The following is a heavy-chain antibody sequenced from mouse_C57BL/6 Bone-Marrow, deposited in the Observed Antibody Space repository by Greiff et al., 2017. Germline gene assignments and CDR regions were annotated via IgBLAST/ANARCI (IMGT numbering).Heavy chain of an antibody. D-gene: IGHD2-2*01. Sequence: QVQLQQPGAELVRPGTSVKLSCKASGYTFTSYWMHWVKQRPGQGLEWIGVIDPSDSYTNYNQKFKGKATLTVDTSSSTAYMKLSSLTSEDSAVYYCARWGGYPWYFDVWGTGTTVTVSS. CDR1: GYTFTSYW. J-gene: IGHJ1*03. CDR2: IDPSDSYT. CDR3: ARWGGYPWYFDV. V-gene: IGHV1-59*01.